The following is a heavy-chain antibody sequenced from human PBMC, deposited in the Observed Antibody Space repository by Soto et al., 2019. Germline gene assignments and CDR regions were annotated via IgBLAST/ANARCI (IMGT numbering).Heavy chain of an antibody. CDR3: AKERWAAAGTPTLDY. Sequence: EVQLLESGGGLVQPGGSLRLSCAASGFTFSSYAMSWVRQAPGKGLEWVSAISGGTSSTYYADSVKGRFTISRDNSXXXXXXXXXXXRAEDTAVYYCAKERWAAAGTPTLDYWGQGTLVTVSS. CDR2: ISGGTSST. CDR1: GFTFSSYA. V-gene: IGHV3-23*01. J-gene: IGHJ4*02. D-gene: IGHD6-13*01.